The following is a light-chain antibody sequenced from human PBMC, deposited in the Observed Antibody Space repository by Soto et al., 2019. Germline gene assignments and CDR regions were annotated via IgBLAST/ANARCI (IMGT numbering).Light chain of an antibody. J-gene: IGLJ1*01. CDR1: SSNVGSYKL. V-gene: IGLV2-23*01. CDR3: CSSGGSPTYV. Sequence: QSVLTQPASVSGSPGQSITISCTGTSSNVGSYKLVSWYQQHPGKAPKLMIFEDXXRPSGVYNRLSGSKSGNTASLTISGLKVEDEADYYCCSSGGSPTYVFGTGTKVTVL. CDR2: EDX.